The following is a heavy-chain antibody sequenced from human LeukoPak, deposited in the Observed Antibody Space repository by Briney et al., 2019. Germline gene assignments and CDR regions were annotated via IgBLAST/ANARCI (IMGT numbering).Heavy chain of an antibody. CDR2: IYYSGST. Sequence: SETLSLTCTVSGGSVSSGDYYWSWIRQPPGKGLEWIGYIYYSGSTYYNPSLKSRVTISVDTSKNQFSLTLSSVTAADTAVYYCARRAYSYGQGLNSDYWGQGTLVTVSS. CDR3: ARRAYSYGQGLNSDY. CDR1: GGSVSSGDYY. J-gene: IGHJ4*02. D-gene: IGHD5-18*01. V-gene: IGHV4-30-4*08.